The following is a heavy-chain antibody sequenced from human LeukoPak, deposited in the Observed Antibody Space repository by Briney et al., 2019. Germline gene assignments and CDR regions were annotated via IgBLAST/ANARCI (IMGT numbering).Heavy chain of an antibody. CDR2: ISAYSGNT. D-gene: IGHD5-24*01. CDR3: ARGDGWGVYYYYMDV. J-gene: IGHJ6*03. CDR1: GYTFTSYG. V-gene: IGHV1-18*01. Sequence: ASVKVSCKASGYTFTSYGISWVRQAPGQGLEWMGWISAYSGNTIYAQKLQGRVAMTTDTSTSTAYMELRSLRSDDTAVYYCARGDGWGVYYYYMDVWGKGTTVTVSS.